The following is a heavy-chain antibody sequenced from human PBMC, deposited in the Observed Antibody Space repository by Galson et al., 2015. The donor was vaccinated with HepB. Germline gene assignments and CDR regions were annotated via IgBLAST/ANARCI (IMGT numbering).Heavy chain of an antibody. CDR2: IYMSGST. D-gene: IGHD3-10*01. CDR1: GASISSYS. Sequence: ETLSLTCTVSGASISSYSWHWVRQPAGKGLEGIGRIYMSGSTNYNPSLKSRVTMSVDTSKNQFSLKLNSVTAADTAVYYWARGGYYYGSGTFYHYYYMDVWGKGTTVTVSS. V-gene: IGHV4-4*07. J-gene: IGHJ6*03. CDR3: ARGGYYYGSGTFYHYYYMDV.